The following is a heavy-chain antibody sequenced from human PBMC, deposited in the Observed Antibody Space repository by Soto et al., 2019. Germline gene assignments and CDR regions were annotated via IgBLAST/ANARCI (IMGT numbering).Heavy chain of an antibody. Sequence: SETLSLTSTVSGSSITSSNWWSWVRQPPGKGLEWIGEIYHSGSTNYNPSLKSRVTISVDKSKNQFSLKLSSVTAADTAVYYCARVEENTWYYYGMDVWGQGTTVT. V-gene: IGHV4-4*02. J-gene: IGHJ6*02. CDR3: ARVEENTWYYYGMDV. D-gene: IGHD1-1*01. CDR1: GSSITSSNW. CDR2: IYHSGST.